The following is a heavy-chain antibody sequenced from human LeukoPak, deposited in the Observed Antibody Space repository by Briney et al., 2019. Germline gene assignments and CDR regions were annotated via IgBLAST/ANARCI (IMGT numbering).Heavy chain of an antibody. D-gene: IGHD5-12*01. CDR3: AKSGYDYPPYFDY. Sequence: SETLSLTCAVSGYSVISGYFWGWIRQPPGKGLEWIGTIYHSGSTYYNPSLKSRVTISVDTSKNQFSLKLSSVTAADTAVYFCAKSGYDYPPYFDYWGQGTLVTVSS. CDR2: IYHSGST. V-gene: IGHV4-38-2*01. CDR1: GYSVISGYF. J-gene: IGHJ4*02.